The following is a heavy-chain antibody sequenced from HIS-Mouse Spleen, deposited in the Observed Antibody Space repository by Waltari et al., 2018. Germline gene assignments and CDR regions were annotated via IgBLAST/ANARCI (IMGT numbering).Heavy chain of an antibody. J-gene: IGHJ4*02. CDR1: GFPFSSYG. CDR3: AKGGLMVYAIGDY. D-gene: IGHD2-8*01. V-gene: IGHV3-33*06. Sequence: QVQLVESGGGVVQPGRSVRLSCAASGFPFSSYGMHWVRQAPGKGLEWVAVIWYDGSNKYYADSVKGRFTISRDNSKNTLYLQMNSLRAEDTAVYYCAKGGLMVYAIGDYWGQGTLVTVSS. CDR2: IWYDGSNK.